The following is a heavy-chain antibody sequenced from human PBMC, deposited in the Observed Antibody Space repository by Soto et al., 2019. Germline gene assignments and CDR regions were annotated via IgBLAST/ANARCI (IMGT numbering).Heavy chain of an antibody. J-gene: IGHJ4*02. CDR1: GGSITSSSYY. CDR3: ATLWGQD. CDR2: IYYSGST. Sequence: SETLSLTCAVSGGSITSSSYYWGWIRQPPGKGLEWIGNIYYSGSTYYNPSLKSRVTISVDTSKNQFSLKLSSVTAADTAVYYCATLWGQDWGQGTLVTVSS. V-gene: IGHV4-39*01. D-gene: IGHD3-10*01.